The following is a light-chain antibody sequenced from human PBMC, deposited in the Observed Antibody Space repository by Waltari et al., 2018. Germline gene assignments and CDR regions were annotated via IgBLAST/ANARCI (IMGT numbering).Light chain of an antibody. CDR3: AAWDDVLSGVV. CDR2: RDN. CDR1: SSNIGSNH. Sequence: QPVLIQPPSASGTPGQRVTIPCSGSSSNIGSNHVNWYQQVPGTAPKLLMYRDNWRPSGVPDRFSGSKSGTSASLAISGVRSEDEADYHCAAWDDVLSGVVFGGGTKLIVL. J-gene: IGLJ2*01. V-gene: IGLV1-47*01.